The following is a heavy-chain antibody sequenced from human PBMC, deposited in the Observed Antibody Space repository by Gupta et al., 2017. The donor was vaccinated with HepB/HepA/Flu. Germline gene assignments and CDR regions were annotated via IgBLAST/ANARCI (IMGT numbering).Heavy chain of an antibody. CDR2: ISSSSSYI. J-gene: IGHJ4*02. Sequence: EVQLVESGGGLVKPGGSLSLYCAASGFTFSRYRLNWVRLTTGKGLEWFSSISSSSSYIYYADSVKCRFTISRDNAKNSLYLQMNSLRAEDTAVYYCARDLTYYDSSGYYYSYYFDYWGQGTLVTVSS. V-gene: IGHV3-21*01. CDR1: GFTFSRYR. CDR3: ARDLTYYDSSGYYYSYYFDY. D-gene: IGHD3-22*01.